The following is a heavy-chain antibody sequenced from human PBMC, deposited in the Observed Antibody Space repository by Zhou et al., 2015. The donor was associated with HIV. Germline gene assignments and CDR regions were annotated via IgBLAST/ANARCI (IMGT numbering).Heavy chain of an antibody. J-gene: IGHJ5*02. CDR3: AKGLFWSTYYIA. CDR1: GFTFSSYA. V-gene: IGHV3-23*01. Sequence: EVQLFGVWGEAWYSLGGSLRLSCAASGFTFSSYAMSWVRQAPGKGLEWVSAISGSGDSTYYTDSVKGRFTISRDNSQRTVYLQMNSLRAEETAVYFCAKGLFWSTYYIAWGQGTLVTVSS. CDR2: ISGSGDST. D-gene: IGHD3-3*01.